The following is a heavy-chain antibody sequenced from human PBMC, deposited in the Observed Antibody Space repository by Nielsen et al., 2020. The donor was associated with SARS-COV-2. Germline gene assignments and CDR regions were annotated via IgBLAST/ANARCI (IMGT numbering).Heavy chain of an antibody. J-gene: IGHJ4*02. D-gene: IGHD4-17*01. CDR1: GFTFSSYA. CDR2: INQDVSAK. V-gene: IGHV3-7*01. Sequence: GESLKISCAASGFTFSSYAMSWVRQAPGKGLEWVANINQDVSAKHYVDSVKGRFTISRDNARNTLFLQMNSLRVEDTAVYYCARVGFYGDPEYLDYWGPGTLVTVSS. CDR3: ARVGFYGDPEYLDY.